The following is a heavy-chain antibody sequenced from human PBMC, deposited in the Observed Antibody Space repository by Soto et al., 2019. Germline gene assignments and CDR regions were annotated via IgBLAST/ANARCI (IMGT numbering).Heavy chain of an antibody. J-gene: IGHJ3*01. Sequence: SETLSLTCTVSGGSISSYYWSWIRQPPGKGLEWIGYIYYSGSTNYNPSLKSRVTISVDTSKNQFSLKLSSVTAADTAVYYCARGEYVYFIWSGYSRDAFYFWGQGTMVP. CDR3: ARGEYVYFIWSGYSRDAFYF. V-gene: IGHV4-59*08. CDR2: IYYSGST. D-gene: IGHD3-9*01. CDR1: GGSISSYY.